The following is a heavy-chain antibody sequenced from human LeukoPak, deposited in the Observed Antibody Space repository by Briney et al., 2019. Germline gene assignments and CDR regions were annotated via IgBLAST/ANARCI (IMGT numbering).Heavy chain of an antibody. Sequence: GGSLRLSCAASGFTFSNYGMHWVRQAPGEGLEWVAVIRHDGSNKFYADSVKGRVTISRDNSKNTLYLQMNSLRAEDTAVYYCAKTLNEFWTYYAMDVWGQGTTVTVSS. CDR3: AKTLNEFWTYYAMDV. V-gene: IGHV3-30*02. D-gene: IGHD3-3*01. CDR2: IRHDGSNK. CDR1: GFTFSNYG. J-gene: IGHJ6*02.